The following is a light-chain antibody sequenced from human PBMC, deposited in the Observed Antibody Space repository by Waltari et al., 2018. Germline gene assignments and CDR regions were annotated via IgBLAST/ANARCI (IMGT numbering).Light chain of an antibody. Sequence: EVLMTQSPATLSVSPGGRATLSCRASQSISRNLAWYQQKPGQAPRLLIYGASTRAPGIPARFSGSGSGTEFTLSISSLQSEDFAVYYCQQYNNWRTFGQGTKLEIK. CDR3: QQYNNWRT. J-gene: IGKJ2*01. V-gene: IGKV3-15*01. CDR2: GAS. CDR1: QSISRN.